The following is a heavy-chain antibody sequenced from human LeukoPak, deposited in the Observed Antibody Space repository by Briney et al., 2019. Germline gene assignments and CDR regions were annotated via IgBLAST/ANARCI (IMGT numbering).Heavy chain of an antibody. V-gene: IGHV1-69*04. D-gene: IGHD3-10*01. CDR1: GGTFSSYA. J-gene: IGHJ5*02. CDR2: IIPILGIA. Sequence: ASVKVSCKASGGTFSSYAISWVRQAPGQGLEWMGRIIPILGIANYAQKFQGRVTITADKSTSTAYMELSSLRSEDTAVYYCARDEAGSRIYGSGSYYNVGRWFDPWGQGTLVTVSS. CDR3: ARDEAGSRIYGSGSYYNVGRWFDP.